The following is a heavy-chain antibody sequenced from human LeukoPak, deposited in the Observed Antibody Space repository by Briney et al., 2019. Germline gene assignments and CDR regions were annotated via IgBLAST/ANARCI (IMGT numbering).Heavy chain of an antibody. CDR2: INHSGST. D-gene: IGHD6-13*01. Sequence: SETLSLTCAVYGGSFSGYYWSWIRQPPGKGLEWIGEINHSGSTNYNPSLKSRVTISVDTSKNQFSLKLSSVTAADTAVYYCARRAAAGDDAFDIWGQGTMVTVSS. J-gene: IGHJ3*02. V-gene: IGHV4-34*01. CDR3: ARRAAAGDDAFDI. CDR1: GGSFSGYY.